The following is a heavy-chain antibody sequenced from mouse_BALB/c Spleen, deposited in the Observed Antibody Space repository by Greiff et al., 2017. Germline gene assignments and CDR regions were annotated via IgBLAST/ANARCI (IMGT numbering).Heavy chain of an antibody. J-gene: IGHJ3*01. Sequence: EVKLVESGGGLVKPGGSLKLSCAASGFTFSSYAMSWVRQTPEKRLEWVASISSGGSTYYPDSVKGRFTISRDNARNILYLQMSSLRSEDTAMYYCARGVYYDYGAYWGQGTLVTVSA. CDR3: ARGVYYDYGAY. D-gene: IGHD2-4*01. CDR1: GFTFSSYA. V-gene: IGHV5-6-5*01. CDR2: ISSGGST.